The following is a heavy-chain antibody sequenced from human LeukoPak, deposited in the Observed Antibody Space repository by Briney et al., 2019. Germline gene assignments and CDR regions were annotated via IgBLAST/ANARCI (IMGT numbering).Heavy chain of an antibody. Sequence: SETLSLTCTVSGGSISRFHWSWIRQPPGKGLEWIGYIYYTGSTNYNPSLKSRVTLSVDTSKNQFSLKLSSVTAADTAVYYCARDRSGSYFGDDDAFDIWGQGTMVTVS. D-gene: IGHD1-26*01. CDR3: ARDRSGSYFGDDDAFDI. CDR1: GGSISRFH. V-gene: IGHV4-59*01. J-gene: IGHJ3*02. CDR2: IYYTGST.